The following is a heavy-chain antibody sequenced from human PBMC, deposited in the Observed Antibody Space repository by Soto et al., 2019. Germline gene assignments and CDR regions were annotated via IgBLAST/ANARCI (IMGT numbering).Heavy chain of an antibody. J-gene: IGHJ5*02. V-gene: IGHV1-46*01. D-gene: IGHD6-6*01. CDR2: INPSGAST. Sequence: QVQLVQSGAEVKKPGASVKVSCKASGYTFTDYRMIWVRQAPGQGLEWMGIINPSGASTNYAQKFQGRETLTRDSFTSTVYMELSSLRSEDTAVYYCARPAGRLANWFDPWGQGTLVTVAS. CDR1: GYTFTDYR. CDR3: ARPAGRLANWFDP.